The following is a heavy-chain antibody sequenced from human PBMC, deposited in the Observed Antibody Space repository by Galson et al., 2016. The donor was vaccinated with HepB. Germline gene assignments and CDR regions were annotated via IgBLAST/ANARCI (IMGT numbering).Heavy chain of an antibody. CDR2: IWYDGSNK. V-gene: IGHV3-33*01. Sequence: SLRLSCAASGFTFSSHGMHWVRQAPGKGLEWVAVIWYDGSNKYYADSVKGRFTLSRDNSKNTLYLEMNSLRGEDTAVYYCAREQRFNYGTDVWGQGTTVTVSS. CDR1: GFTFSSHG. J-gene: IGHJ6*02. CDR3: AREQRFNYGTDV.